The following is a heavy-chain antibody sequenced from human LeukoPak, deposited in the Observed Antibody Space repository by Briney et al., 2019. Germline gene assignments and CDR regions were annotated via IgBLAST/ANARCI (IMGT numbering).Heavy chain of an antibody. J-gene: IGHJ4*02. V-gene: IGHV1-18*01. CDR2: ISTYSGDT. CDR3: ARVDYSSGRGDH. Sequence: GASVKVSCKAGNYSFINYGLTWVRQAPGQGLVWMGWISTYSGDTNYAQNFQGRVTLTRDTSTSTAYMDLNNLTPDDTAVYYCARVDYSSGRGDHWGQGTLVTVSS. CDR1: NYSFINYG. D-gene: IGHD3-22*01.